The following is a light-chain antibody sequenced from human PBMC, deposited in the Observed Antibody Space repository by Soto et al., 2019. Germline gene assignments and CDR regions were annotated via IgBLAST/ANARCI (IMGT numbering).Light chain of an antibody. J-gene: IGLJ2*01. CDR1: SSDVGGYNY. CDR2: EVS. V-gene: IGLV2-8*01. CDR3: SSYGGNNNVV. Sequence: QSVLTQPPSASGSPGQSVTISCTGTSSDVGGYNYVSWYQQHPGKAPKVMIYEVSKRPSGVPDRFSGSKSGNTASLTVSGLQAEDEADYYCSSYGGNNNVVFGGGTKVTVL.